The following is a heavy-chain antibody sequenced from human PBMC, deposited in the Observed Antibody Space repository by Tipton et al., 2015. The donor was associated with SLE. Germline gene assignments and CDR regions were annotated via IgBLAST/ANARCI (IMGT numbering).Heavy chain of an antibody. D-gene: IGHD6-19*01. CDR2: IYYSGST. V-gene: IGHV4-39*07. Sequence: TLSLTCTVSGGSISSSSYYWGWIRQPPGKGLEWIGSIYYSGSTYYNPSLKSRVTISVDTSKNQFSLKLSSVTAADTAVYYCARGSSGWYVYWGQGTLVTVSS. J-gene: IGHJ4*02. CDR1: GGSISSSSYY. CDR3: ARGSSGWYVY.